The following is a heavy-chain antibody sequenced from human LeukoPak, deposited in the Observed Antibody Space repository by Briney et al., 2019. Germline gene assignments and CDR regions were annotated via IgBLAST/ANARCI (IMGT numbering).Heavy chain of an antibody. CDR2: IYHSGST. CDR1: GYSISSGYY. CDR3: ARVVVVPAQYMDV. Sequence: SETLSLTCAVSGYSISSGYYWGWIRQPPGKGLEWIGSIYHSGSTYYNPSLKSRVTISVDTSKNQFSLKLSSVTAADTAVYYCARVVVVPAQYMDVWGKGTTVTASS. D-gene: IGHD2-2*01. J-gene: IGHJ6*03. V-gene: IGHV4-38-2*01.